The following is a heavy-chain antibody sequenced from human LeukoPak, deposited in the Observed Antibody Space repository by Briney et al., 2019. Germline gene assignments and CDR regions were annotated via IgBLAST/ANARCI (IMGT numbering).Heavy chain of an antibody. V-gene: IGHV3-48*03. J-gene: IGHJ3*02. CDR2: ISSSGSTI. CDR3: ARDEKYAFDI. Sequence: PGGSLRLSCAASGLTSSSYEMNWVRQAPGKGLEWVSYISSSGSTIYYADSVKGRFTISRGNAKNSLYLQMNSLRDEDTAVYYCARDEKYAFDIWGQGTMVTVSS. CDR1: GLTSSSYE.